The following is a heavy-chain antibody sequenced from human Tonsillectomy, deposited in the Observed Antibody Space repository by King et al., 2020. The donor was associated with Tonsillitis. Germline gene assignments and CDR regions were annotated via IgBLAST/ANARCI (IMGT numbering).Heavy chain of an antibody. V-gene: IGHV4-61*01. CDR1: GGSVSSGSYY. CDR2: IYYSGST. D-gene: IGHD3-3*01. Sequence: QLQESGPGLVKPSETLSLTCTVSGGSVSSGSYYWSWIRQPPGKGLEWIGYIYYSGSTNYNPSLKSRVTISVDTSKNQFSLKLSSVTAADAAVYDCARERNYDFWRGRTYYGMDVWGQGTTVTVSS. J-gene: IGHJ6*02. CDR3: ARERNYDFWRGRTYYGMDV.